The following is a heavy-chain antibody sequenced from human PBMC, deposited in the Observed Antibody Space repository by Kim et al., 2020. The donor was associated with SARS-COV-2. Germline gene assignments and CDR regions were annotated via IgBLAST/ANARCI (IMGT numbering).Heavy chain of an antibody. D-gene: IGHD5-18*01. CDR3: ARGRWVWCGYSCPSHSGPFDY. V-gene: IGHV4-34*01. CDR2: INHSGST. J-gene: IGHJ4*02. Sequence: SETLSLTCAVYGGSFSGYYWSWIRQPPGKGLEWIGEINHSGSTNYNPSLKSRVTISVDTSKNQFSLKLSSVTAADTAVYYCARGRWVWCGYSCPSHSGPFDYWGQGTLVTVSS. CDR1: GGSFSGYY.